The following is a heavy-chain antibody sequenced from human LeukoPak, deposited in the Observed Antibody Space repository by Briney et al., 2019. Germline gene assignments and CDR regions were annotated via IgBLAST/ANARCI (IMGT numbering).Heavy chain of an antibody. Sequence: GGSLRLSCAASGFAFSSYGISWVRQAPGKGLDWASSIGSSGGTTYYADSVKGRSTISRDNSKNTLYLQMNSLRAEDTAVYYCAKIVTRSGIDYWGQGILVTVSS. D-gene: IGHD3-10*01. V-gene: IGHV3-23*01. CDR2: IGSSGGTT. CDR1: GFAFSSYG. J-gene: IGHJ4*02. CDR3: AKIVTRSGIDY.